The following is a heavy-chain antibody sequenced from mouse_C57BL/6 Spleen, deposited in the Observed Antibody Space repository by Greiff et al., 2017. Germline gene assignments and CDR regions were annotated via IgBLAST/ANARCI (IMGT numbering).Heavy chain of an antibody. CDR1: GFTFSSYA. CDR3: AREGGYYYGSSYYFDY. D-gene: IGHD1-1*01. V-gene: IGHV5-4*01. J-gene: IGHJ2*01. CDR2: ISDGGSYT. Sequence: EVKLVESGGGLVKPGGSLKLSCAASGFTFSSYAMSWVRQTPEKRLEWVATISDGGSYTYYPDNVKGRFTISRDNAKNNLYLQMSHLKSEDTAMYYCAREGGYYYGSSYYFDYWGQGTTLTVSS.